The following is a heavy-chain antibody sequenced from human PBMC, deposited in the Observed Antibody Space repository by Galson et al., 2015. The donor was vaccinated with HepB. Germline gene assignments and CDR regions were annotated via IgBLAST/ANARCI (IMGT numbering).Heavy chain of an antibody. CDR2: ISYDGSNK. CDR3: AKDLGYYDSSGYYF. J-gene: IGHJ4*02. CDR1: GFTFSSYG. V-gene: IGHV3-30*18. Sequence: SLRLSCAASGFTFSSYGMHWVRQAPGKGLEWVAVISYDGSNKYYADSVKGRFTISRDNSKNTLYLQMNSLRAEDTAVYYCAKDLGYYDSSGYYFWGQGTLVTVCS. D-gene: IGHD3-22*01.